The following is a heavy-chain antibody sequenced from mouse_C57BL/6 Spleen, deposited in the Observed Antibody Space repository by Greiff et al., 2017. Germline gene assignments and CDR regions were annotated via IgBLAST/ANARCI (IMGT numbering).Heavy chain of an antibody. J-gene: IGHJ3*01. CDR2: IHPSDSDT. CDR3: AQTAQAPAWFAY. V-gene: IGHV1-74*01. D-gene: IGHD3-2*02. Sequence: KQRPGQGLEWIGRIHPSDSDTNYNQKFKGKATLTVDKSSSTAYMQLSSLTSEDSAVYYCAQTAQAPAWFAYWGQGTLVTVSA.